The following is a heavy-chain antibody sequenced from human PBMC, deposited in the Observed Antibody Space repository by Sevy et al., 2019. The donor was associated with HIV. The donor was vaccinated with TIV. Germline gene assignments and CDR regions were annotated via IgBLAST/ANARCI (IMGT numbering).Heavy chain of an antibody. CDR1: GLKFSTYA. CDR2: ITGSGGNT. J-gene: IGHJ3*02. D-gene: IGHD1-7*01. Sequence: GGSLRLSCAASGLKFSTYAMSWVRQAPGRGLEWVSTITGSGGNTYYADSVKGRFTISRDNSKNTLYLQMNSLRAEDTAVYYCAKDRNYAYDAFDIWGQWTMVTVSS. CDR3: AKDRNYAYDAFDI. V-gene: IGHV3-23*01.